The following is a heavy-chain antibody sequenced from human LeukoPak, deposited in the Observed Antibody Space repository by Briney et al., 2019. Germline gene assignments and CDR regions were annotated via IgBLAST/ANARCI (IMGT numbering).Heavy chain of an antibody. CDR2: ISYDGSNK. J-gene: IGHJ6*02. CDR1: GFTFSSYA. D-gene: IGHD3-10*01. CDR3: VGELLPYYGMDV. Sequence: PGGSLRLSCAVSGFTFSSYAMTWVRQAPGKGLEWVAVISYDGSNKYYADSVKGRFTISRDNSKNTLYLQMNSLRAEDTAVYCSVGELLPYYGMDVWGQGTTVTVSS. V-gene: IGHV3-30*03.